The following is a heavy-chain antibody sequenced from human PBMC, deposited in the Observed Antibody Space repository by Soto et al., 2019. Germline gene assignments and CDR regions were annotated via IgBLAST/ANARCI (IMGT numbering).Heavy chain of an antibody. Sequence: QVQLVESGGGVVQPGRSLRLSCAASGFTFSSYGMHWVRQAPGKGLEWVAVISYDGSNKYYADSVKGRFTISRDNSKNTLYLQMNSLGAEDTAVYYCAQTPESWGCSGVACHPQTDWGQGTLVTVSS. CDR3: AQTPESWGCSGVACHPQTD. D-gene: IGHD2-15*01. CDR2: ISYDGSNK. CDR1: GFTFSSYG. J-gene: IGHJ4*02. V-gene: IGHV3-30*18.